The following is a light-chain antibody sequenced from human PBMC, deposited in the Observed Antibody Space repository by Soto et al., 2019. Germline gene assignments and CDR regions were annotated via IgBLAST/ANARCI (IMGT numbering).Light chain of an antibody. CDR2: DVS. V-gene: IGLV2-14*03. CDR1: SSDIGGYQF. Sequence: QYALTQPASVSGSPGQSITISCTGTSSDIGGYQFVSWYQQHPGKAPKLMIYDVSNRPSGVSSRFSGSKSGNTASLTISGLQAGDEAVYYCSSYRTSSTRVFGGGTKLTVL. CDR3: SSYRTSSTRV. J-gene: IGLJ3*02.